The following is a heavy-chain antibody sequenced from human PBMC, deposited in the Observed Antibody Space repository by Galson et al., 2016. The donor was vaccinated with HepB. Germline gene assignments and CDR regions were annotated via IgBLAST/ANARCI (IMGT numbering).Heavy chain of an antibody. V-gene: IGHV1-69*13. D-gene: IGHD3-10*01. CDR1: GDTFRSYT. J-gene: IGHJ4*02. CDR2: IILLFGTV. CDR3: ASPEAGVGEFGAFEN. Sequence: SVKVSCKASGDTFRSYTISWVRQTPGQGLEWMGGIILLFGTVEYAQKFRGRIKITADDSTSTAYMEVNSLRDEDTAADFCASPEAGVGEFGAFENWGQGTLVSVSS.